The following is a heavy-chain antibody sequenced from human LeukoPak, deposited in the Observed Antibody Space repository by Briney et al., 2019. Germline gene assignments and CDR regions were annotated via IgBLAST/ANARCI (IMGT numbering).Heavy chain of an antibody. CDR3: ARDRPQSSSTDPYFDY. V-gene: IGHV3-7*01. CDR2: IMQDGSEK. Sequence: GGSLRLSCAASGFTFSSYWMSWVRQAPGKGLEWVANIMQDGSEKYYVDSVKGRFTISRDNAKNSLYLQMNSLRAEDTAVYYCARDRPQSSSTDPYFDYWGQGTLVTVSS. J-gene: IGHJ4*02. CDR1: GFTFSSYW. D-gene: IGHD1-14*01.